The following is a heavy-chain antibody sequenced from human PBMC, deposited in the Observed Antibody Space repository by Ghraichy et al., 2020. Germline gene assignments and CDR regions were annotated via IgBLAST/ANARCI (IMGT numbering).Heavy chain of an antibody. D-gene: IGHD6-13*01. J-gene: IGHJ3*02. CDR1: GFTVSNNY. CDR3: ARDLAAAGTTFDI. CDR2: IYSGGGT. Sequence: GESLNISCAASGFTVSNNYMSWVRQAPGKGLEWVSIIYSGGGTHYADSVKGRFTISRDISKNTVYLQMNSLRAEDTAVYYCARDLAAAGTTFDIWGQGTMVTVSS. V-gene: IGHV3-66*01.